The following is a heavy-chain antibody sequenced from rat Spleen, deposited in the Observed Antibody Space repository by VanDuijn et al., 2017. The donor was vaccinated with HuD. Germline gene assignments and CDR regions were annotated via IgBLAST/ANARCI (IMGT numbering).Heavy chain of an antibody. J-gene: IGHJ2*01. V-gene: IGHV5-20*01. CDR1: GFIFSDCY. CDR3: TRDGELRIRPRFDY. Sequence: EVQLVESGGGSVQPGRSMKLSCATSGFIFSDCYMAWVRQAPTKGLEWVATISYDGSSTYYPDSVKGRFTISRDNAKSTLYLQMNSLRSEDTATYYCTRDGELRIRPRFDYWGQGVMVTVSS. D-gene: IGHD2-2*01. CDR2: ISYDGSST.